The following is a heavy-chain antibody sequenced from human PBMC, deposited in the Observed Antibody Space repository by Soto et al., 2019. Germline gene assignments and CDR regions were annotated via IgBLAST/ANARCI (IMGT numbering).Heavy chain of an antibody. CDR1: GGTFSSYA. CDR3: ARVPDLAVAGTELDY. J-gene: IGHJ4*02. V-gene: IGHV1-69*13. D-gene: IGHD6-19*01. Sequence: ASVKVSCKASGGTFSSYAISWVRQAPGQGLEWMGGIIPIFGTANYAQKFQGRVTITADESTSTAYMELSSLRSEDTAVYYCARVPDLAVAGTELDYWGQGTLVTVSS. CDR2: IIPIFGTA.